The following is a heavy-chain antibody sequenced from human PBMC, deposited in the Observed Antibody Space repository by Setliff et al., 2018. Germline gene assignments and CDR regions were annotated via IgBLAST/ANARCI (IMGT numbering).Heavy chain of an antibody. V-gene: IGHV1-69*05. Sequence: SVKVSCKASGGTFSSYAISWVRQAPGQGLEWMGGIIPIFGTANYAQKFQGRVTIITDESTSTAYMELSSLRSDDTAVYYCARGGNPPYDALDIWGQGTMVTVSS. CDR2: IIPIFGTA. D-gene: IGHD2-15*01. J-gene: IGHJ3*02. CDR3: ARGGNPPYDALDI. CDR1: GGTFSSYA.